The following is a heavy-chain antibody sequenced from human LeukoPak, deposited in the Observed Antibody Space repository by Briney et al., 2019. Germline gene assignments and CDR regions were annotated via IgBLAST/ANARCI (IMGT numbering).Heavy chain of an antibody. V-gene: IGHV4-34*01. CDR3: ARPVNCSSTSCHYYFDY. CDR2: INHSGST. J-gene: IGHJ4*02. CDR1: GGSFSGCY. Sequence: SETLSLTCAVYGGSFSGCYWSWIRQPPGKGLEWIGEINHSGSTNYNPSLKSRVTISVDTSKNQFSLKLSSVTAADTAVYYCARPVNCSSTSCHYYFDYWGQGTLVTVSS. D-gene: IGHD2-2*01.